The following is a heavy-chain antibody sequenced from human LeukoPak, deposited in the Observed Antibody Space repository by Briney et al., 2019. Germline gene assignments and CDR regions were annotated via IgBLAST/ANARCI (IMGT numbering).Heavy chain of an antibody. V-gene: IGHV3-30-3*01. CDR2: ISYDGSNK. CDR3: ARTSGPNSITVFGVATPKFDY. J-gene: IGHJ4*02. D-gene: IGHD3-3*01. CDR1: GFTFNSYA. Sequence: GGSLRLSCAASGFTFNSYAINWVRQAPGKGLEWVAFISYDGSNKYYADSVKGRFTISRDNSKNMLYLQMNSLRAEDTAVYYCARTSGPNSITVFGVATPKFDYWGQGTLVTVSS.